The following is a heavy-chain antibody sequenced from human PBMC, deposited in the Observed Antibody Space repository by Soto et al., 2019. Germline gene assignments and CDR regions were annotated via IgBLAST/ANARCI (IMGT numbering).Heavy chain of an antibody. CDR2: IYYRGST. CDR3: ARLNYYDSTGYFDY. CDR1: GGSISSYY. Sequence: ETLSLTCTVSGGSISSYYWSWIRQPPGRGLEWIGYIYYRGSTNYNPSLKSRVTISVDTSKNRFSLKLSSVTAADTAVYYCARLNYYDSTGYFDYWGQGTLVTVSS. V-gene: IGHV4-59*01. D-gene: IGHD3-22*01. J-gene: IGHJ4*02.